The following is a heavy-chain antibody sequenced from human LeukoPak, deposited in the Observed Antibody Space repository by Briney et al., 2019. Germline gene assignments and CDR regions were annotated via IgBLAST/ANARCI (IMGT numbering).Heavy chain of an antibody. CDR1: GGSISSYY. CDR3: ARTIVVVVAATYYFDY. Sequence: SETLSLTCTVSGGSISSYYWSWIRQPPGKGLEWIGYIYYSGSTNYNPSLKSRVTISVDASKNQFSLKLSSVTAADTAVYYCARTIVVVVAATYYFDYWGQGTLVTVSS. J-gene: IGHJ4*02. V-gene: IGHV4-59*08. CDR2: IYYSGST. D-gene: IGHD2-15*01.